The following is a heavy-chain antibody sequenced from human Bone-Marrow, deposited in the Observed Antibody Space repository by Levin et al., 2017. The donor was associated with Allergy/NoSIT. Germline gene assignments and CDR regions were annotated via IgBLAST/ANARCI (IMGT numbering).Heavy chain of an antibody. CDR3: ARAGNNWDRIWFDP. J-gene: IGHJ5*02. Sequence: PSETLSLTCTVSGGSIGNYYWAWIRQSPGKELQYIGYVYYTGSTNYNPSLKSRLTISLDTSKNQFSLELTSVTAADTAVYFCARAGNNWDRIWFDPWGQGTLVTVSS. D-gene: IGHD1-1*01. V-gene: IGHV4-59*01. CDR2: VYYTGST. CDR1: GGSIGNYY.